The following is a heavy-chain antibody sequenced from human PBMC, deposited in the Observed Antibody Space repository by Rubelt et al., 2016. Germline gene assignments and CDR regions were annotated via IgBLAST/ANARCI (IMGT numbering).Heavy chain of an antibody. J-gene: IGHJ5*01. CDR1: GGSFSGYY. V-gene: IGHV4-34*01. CDR2: INHSGST. CDR3: ARRRTVPQNWFDP. D-gene: IGHD4-17*01. Sequence: QVQLQQWGAGLLKPSETLSLTCAVYGGSFSGYYWSWIRQPPGKGLEWIGEINHSGSTNYNPSLKSRVTISVDTSKNQFSLKLQSVTAADTAVYYCARRRTVPQNWFDPWGQETTVTVSS.